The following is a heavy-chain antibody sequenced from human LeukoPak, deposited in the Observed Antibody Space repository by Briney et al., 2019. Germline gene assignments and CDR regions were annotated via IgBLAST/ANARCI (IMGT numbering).Heavy chain of an antibody. CDR1: TFIVASNY. J-gene: IGHJ4*02. D-gene: IGHD5-24*01. CDR3: GRVRDVYNQVFEN. CDR2: IYQGGST. V-gene: IGHV3-53*01. Sequence: PGGSLRLSCAVTTFIVASNYMSWVRQTPGKEVVWVSHIYQGGSTYYIDSVKGRFTISIDISKSTLHLQMNNVRDDDTAVYYCGRVRDVYNQVFENWGQGTLGTGS.